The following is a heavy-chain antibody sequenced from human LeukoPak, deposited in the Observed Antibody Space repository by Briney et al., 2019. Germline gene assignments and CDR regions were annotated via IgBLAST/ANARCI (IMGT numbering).Heavy chain of an antibody. J-gene: IGHJ5*02. D-gene: IGHD2-2*02. V-gene: IGHV1-18*01. CDR2: ISAYNGNT. CDR3: ARDSLVVVPAAIYNWFDP. Sequence: GASVKVSCKASGYTFTSYGISWVRQAPGQGLEWMGWISAYNGNTNYAQKLQGRVTMTTDTSTSTAYMELRSLRSDDTAVYYCARDSLVVVPAAIYNWFDPWGQGTLVTVSS. CDR1: GYTFTSYG.